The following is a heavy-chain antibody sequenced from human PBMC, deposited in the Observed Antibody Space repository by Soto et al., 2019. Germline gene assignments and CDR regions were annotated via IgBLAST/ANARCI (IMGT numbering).Heavy chain of an antibody. CDR2: IYYSGST. Sequence: SETLSLTCTVSGGSISSIGYYRGWIRQPPGKGLEWIGSIYYSGSTYYNPSLKSRVTISVDTSKNQFSLKLGSVTAADTAVYYCARPSSSSPSWGQGTLVTVSS. V-gene: IGHV4-39*01. CDR1: GGSISSIGYY. D-gene: IGHD3-22*01. CDR3: ARPSSSSPS. J-gene: IGHJ4*02.